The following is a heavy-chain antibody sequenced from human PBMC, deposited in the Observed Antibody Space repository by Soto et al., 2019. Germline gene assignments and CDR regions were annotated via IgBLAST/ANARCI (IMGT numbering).Heavy chain of an antibody. CDR2: ITGSGGGA. Sequence: GGSLRLSCTASGISFSSYAMTWVRQAPGKGLEWVSAITGSGGGAYYADSVKGRFTISRDNSKDTLYVQMSSLRAEDTAIYYCAKSSVGHNYYYMDVWGKGTTVTVSS. D-gene: IGHD3-22*01. V-gene: IGHV3-23*01. CDR1: GISFSSYA. J-gene: IGHJ6*03. CDR3: AKSSVGHNYYYMDV.